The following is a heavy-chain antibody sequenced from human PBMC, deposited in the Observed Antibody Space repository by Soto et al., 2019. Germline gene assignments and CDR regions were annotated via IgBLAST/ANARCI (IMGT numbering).Heavy chain of an antibody. Sequence: EVQLLESGGGVVQPGGSLRLSCEGSDVIFSDYAMSWVRLAPGKGLEWVSGISGSGESSFYADSVKGRFTITRDNSKKTLWLQMHSLRAEDTAIYYCARGQGDLMSLFGELRALGAFDVWGQGTKVIVSS. D-gene: IGHD3-10*02. CDR1: DVIFSDYA. CDR2: ISGSGESS. CDR3: ARGQGDLMSLFGELRALGAFDV. V-gene: IGHV3-23*01. J-gene: IGHJ3*01.